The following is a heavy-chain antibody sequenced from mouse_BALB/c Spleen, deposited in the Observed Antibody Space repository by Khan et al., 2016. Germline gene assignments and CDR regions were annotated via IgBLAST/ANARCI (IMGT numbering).Heavy chain of an antibody. CDR2: IIRGGSYT. V-gene: IGHV5-6*01. Sequence: EVELVESGADLVKPGGSLKLSCAASEFTFSSYGMSWVRQTPDKRLEWVATIIRGGSYTYYPDSVKGRSTISRDNAKNTRYLQMSSLKSEEKGMYYCARHVMTTATFGYWGQGTLVTVSA. CDR3: ARHVMTTATFGY. J-gene: IGHJ3*01. D-gene: IGHD1-2*01. CDR1: EFTFSSYG.